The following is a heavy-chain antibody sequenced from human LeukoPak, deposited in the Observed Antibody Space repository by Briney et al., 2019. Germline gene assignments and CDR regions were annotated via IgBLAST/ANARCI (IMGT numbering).Heavy chain of an antibody. Sequence: GASVKVSCKASGYTFTGYYMHWVRQAPGQGLKWMGWINPNSGGTNYAQKFQGRVTMTRDTSISTAYMELSRLRSDDTAVYYCARVRGYYDSSGYLTYWGQGTLVTVSS. D-gene: IGHD3-22*01. CDR2: INPNSGGT. CDR1: GYTFTGYY. CDR3: ARVRGYYDSSGYLTY. J-gene: IGHJ4*02. V-gene: IGHV1-2*02.